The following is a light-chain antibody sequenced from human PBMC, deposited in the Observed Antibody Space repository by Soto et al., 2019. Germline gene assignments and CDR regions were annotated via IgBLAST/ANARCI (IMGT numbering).Light chain of an antibody. V-gene: IGKV1-27*01. CDR3: KKYNSAPRT. CDR2: AAS. J-gene: IGKJ1*01. CDR1: QGSSNY. Sequence: DIQMTQSPSSLSASVGDRVTITCRASQGSSNYLAWYQQKPGKVPKLLIYAASTLQSGVPYRFSGSGSGTDFTLTISRLQPEDVATYYCKKYNSAPRTFGKGTKVEIK.